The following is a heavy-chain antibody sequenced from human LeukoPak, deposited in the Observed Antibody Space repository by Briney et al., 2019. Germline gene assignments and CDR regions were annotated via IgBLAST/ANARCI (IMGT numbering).Heavy chain of an antibody. D-gene: IGHD3-22*01. Sequence: ASVKVSCKASGYTFTGYYMHWVRQAPGQGLEWMGWINPNSGGTNYAQKFRGRVTMTRDTSISTAYMELSRLRSDDTAVYYCARESLEYYDSSGATFDYWGQGTLVTVSS. CDR3: ARESLEYYDSSGATFDY. J-gene: IGHJ4*02. CDR1: GYTFTGYY. V-gene: IGHV1-2*02. CDR2: INPNSGGT.